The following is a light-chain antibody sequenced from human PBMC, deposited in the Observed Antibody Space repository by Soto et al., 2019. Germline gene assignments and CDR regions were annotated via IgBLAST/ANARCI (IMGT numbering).Light chain of an antibody. CDR1: SSDVGSDNL. Sequence: QSVLTQPASVSGSPGQSITISCTGTSSDVGSDNLVSWYQQHPGKAPKLMIYEGSKRPSGVSNRFSGSKSGNTASLTISGLQAEDEADYYCCSYAGSSTFLFGGGTQLTVL. CDR2: EGS. CDR3: CSYAGSSTFL. J-gene: IGLJ2*01. V-gene: IGLV2-23*03.